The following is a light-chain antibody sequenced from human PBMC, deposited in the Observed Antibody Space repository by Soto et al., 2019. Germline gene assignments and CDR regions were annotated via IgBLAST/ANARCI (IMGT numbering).Light chain of an antibody. CDR3: QQYGSSPPIT. CDR2: DAS. V-gene: IGKV3-20*01. CDR1: QSLNSSY. J-gene: IGKJ1*01. Sequence: DIVLTQSPGTLSLSPGERATPSCRASQSLNSSYLAWYQQKPGQAPRLLIYDASSRATGIPDRFSGSGSGTDFTLTISRLEPEDSAVYYCQQYGSSPPITFGQGTKVDIK.